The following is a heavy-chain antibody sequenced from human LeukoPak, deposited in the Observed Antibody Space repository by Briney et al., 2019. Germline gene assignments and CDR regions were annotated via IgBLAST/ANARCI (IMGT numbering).Heavy chain of an antibody. D-gene: IGHD3-10*02. V-gene: IGHV3-9*01. CDR1: GFTFDDYA. J-gene: IGHJ4*02. CDR2: ISWNSGSI. CDR3: AKDQGVMFEYYFDY. Sequence: QSGGSLRLSCAASGFTFDDYAMHWVRQAPGKGLEWVSGISWNSGSIGYADSVKGRFTISRDNAENSLYLQMNSLRAEDTALYYCAKDQGVMFEYYFDYWGQGTLVTVSS.